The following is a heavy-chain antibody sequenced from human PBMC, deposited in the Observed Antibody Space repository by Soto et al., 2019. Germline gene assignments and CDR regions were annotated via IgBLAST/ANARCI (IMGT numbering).Heavy chain of an antibody. V-gene: IGHV4-59*08. CDR3: ARSGLDTAMAFDI. CDR1: GGSISSYY. CDR2: IYYSGST. J-gene: IGHJ3*02. D-gene: IGHD5-18*01. Sequence: QVQLQESGPGLVKPSETLSLTCTVSGGSISSYYWSWIRQPPGKGLEWIGYIYYSGSTNYNPSLKSRVTISVDTSKNQFSLKLSSVTAADTAVYYCARSGLDTAMAFDIWGQGTMVTVSS.